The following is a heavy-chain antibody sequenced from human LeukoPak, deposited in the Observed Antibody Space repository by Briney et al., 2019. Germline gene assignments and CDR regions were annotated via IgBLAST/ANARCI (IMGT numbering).Heavy chain of an antibody. CDR2: ISGSGGST. V-gene: IGHV3-23*01. D-gene: IGHD6-13*01. CDR1: GLTFSSYA. Sequence: PGGSLRLSCAASGLTFSSYAMSWVRQAPGKGLEWVSAISGSGGSTYFADSVKGRFTISRDNSKNTLYLQMNSLRAEDTAVYYCAKDGRQQLVSDYWGQGTLVTVSS. J-gene: IGHJ4*02. CDR3: AKDGRQQLVSDY.